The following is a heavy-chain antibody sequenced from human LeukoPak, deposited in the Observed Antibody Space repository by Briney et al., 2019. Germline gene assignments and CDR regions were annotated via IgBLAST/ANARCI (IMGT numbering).Heavy chain of an antibody. CDR1: GFSFSSYN. D-gene: IGHD1-1*01. CDR3: ARCTTGRTFGSLREIKRSREIDY. Sequence: GGSLRLSCAASGFSFSSYNLNWVRQAPGKGLEWVSSLSTSSSYIYYADSVKGRFTISRDNAKNSLYLQMNSLRAEDTAVYYCARCTTGRTFGSLREIKRSREIDYWGQGTLVTVSS. J-gene: IGHJ4*02. CDR2: LSTSSSYI. V-gene: IGHV3-21*01.